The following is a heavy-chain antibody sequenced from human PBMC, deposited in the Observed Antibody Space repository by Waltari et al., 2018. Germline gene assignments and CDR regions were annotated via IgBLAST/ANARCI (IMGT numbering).Heavy chain of an antibody. CDR3: ARDSGATGFDP. D-gene: IGHD1-1*01. CDR2: INPNGGGT. J-gene: IGHJ5*02. Sequence: QVQLVQSGAEVKKPGASVKVSCKASGYTFTGYYMHWVRQAPGQGLEWMGRINPNGGGTNYAQKLQGRVTQTRDPSISTAYMERSGLRSDDTAVYYCARDSGATGFDPWGQGTLVTVSS. V-gene: IGHV1-2*06. CDR1: GYTFTGYY.